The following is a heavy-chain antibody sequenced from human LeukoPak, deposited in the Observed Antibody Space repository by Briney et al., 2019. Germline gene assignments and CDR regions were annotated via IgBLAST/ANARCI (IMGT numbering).Heavy chain of an antibody. V-gene: IGHV3-23*01. D-gene: IGHD6-19*01. Sequence: GGSLRLSCAASGFTFSSYAMSWVRQAPGKGLEWVSAIGGSGGSTYYADSVKGRFTISRDNSKNTLYLQMNSLRAEDTAVYYCAKDPSGWFWYFDLWGRGTLVTVSS. CDR3: AKDPSGWFWYFDL. CDR1: GFTFSSYA. CDR2: IGGSGGST. J-gene: IGHJ2*01.